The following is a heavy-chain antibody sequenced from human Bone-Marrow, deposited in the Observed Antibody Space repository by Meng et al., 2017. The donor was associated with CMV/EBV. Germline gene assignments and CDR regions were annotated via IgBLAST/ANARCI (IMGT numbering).Heavy chain of an antibody. V-gene: IGHV1-2*02. D-gene: IGHD3-22*01. J-gene: IGHJ3*02. CDR2: INPNSGGT. CDR1: GYTFTGYY. CDR3: ARSNDYYDSSGYGGDAFDI. Sequence: ASVKVSCKASGYTFTGYYMHWVRQAPGQGLEWMGWINPNSGGTNYAQKFQGRVTMTRDTSISTAHMELSRLRSDDTAVYYCARSNDYYDSSGYGGDAFDIWGQGTMVTVSS.